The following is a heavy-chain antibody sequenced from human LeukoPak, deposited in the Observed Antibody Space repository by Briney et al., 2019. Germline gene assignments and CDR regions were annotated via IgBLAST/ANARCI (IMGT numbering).Heavy chain of an antibody. V-gene: IGHV1-3*01. CDR3: ARDGGGYSYVQHFDY. D-gene: IGHD5-18*01. CDR2: INAGNGNT. CDR1: GYTFTSYA. Sequence: ASVKVSCKASGYTFTSYAMHWVRQAPGQRLEWMGWINAGNGNTKYSQKFQGRVTITRDTSASTAYMELSSLRSEDTAVYYCARDGGGYSYVQHFDYWGQGTLVTVSS. J-gene: IGHJ4*02.